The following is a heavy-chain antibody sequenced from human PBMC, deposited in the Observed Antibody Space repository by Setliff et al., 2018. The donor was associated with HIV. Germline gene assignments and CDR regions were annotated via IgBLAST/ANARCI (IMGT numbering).Heavy chain of an antibody. V-gene: IGHV1-69*05. CDR3: ARGITMVRGPEENWFDP. CDR2: SIPIFGTA. Sequence: SVKVSCKASGGTFSSYAISWVRQAPGQGLEWMGGSIPIFGTANYAQKFQGRVTITTDESTSTAYMELSSLRSEDTAVYYCARGITMVRGPEENWFDPWGQGTLVTVSS. J-gene: IGHJ5*02. CDR1: GGTFSSYA. D-gene: IGHD3-10*01.